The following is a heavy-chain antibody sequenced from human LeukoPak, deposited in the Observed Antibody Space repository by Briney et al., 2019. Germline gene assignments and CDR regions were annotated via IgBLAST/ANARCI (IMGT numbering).Heavy chain of an antibody. CDR1: GGSISSGNYY. Sequence: SQTLSLTCTVSGGSISSGNYYWSWIRQPAGKGLEWIGRIYTSGSTNYNPSLKSRVTISVDTSKNQFSLKLSSVTAADTAVYYCASGSYYYPLDYWGQGTLVTVSS. V-gene: IGHV4-61*02. J-gene: IGHJ4*02. CDR2: IYTSGST. CDR3: ASGSYYYPLDY. D-gene: IGHD1-26*01.